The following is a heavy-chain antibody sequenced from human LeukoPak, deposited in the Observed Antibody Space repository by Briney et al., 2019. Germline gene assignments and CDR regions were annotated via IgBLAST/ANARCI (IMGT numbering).Heavy chain of an antibody. Sequence: AGGSLRLSCAASGFTVSSNYMSWVRQAPGKGLGWVSVIYSGGSTYYADSVKGRFTISRDNSKNTLYLQMNSLRAEGTAVYYCARVGTNRLRLLWFGEFDYWGQGTLVTVSS. D-gene: IGHD3-10*01. CDR2: IYSGGST. J-gene: IGHJ4*02. CDR1: GFTVSSNY. V-gene: IGHV3-53*01. CDR3: ARVGTNRLRLLWFGEFDY.